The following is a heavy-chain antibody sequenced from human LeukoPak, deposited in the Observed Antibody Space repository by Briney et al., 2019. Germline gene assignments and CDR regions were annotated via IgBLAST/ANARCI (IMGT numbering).Heavy chain of an antibody. CDR3: AKSRSGSANWALQIFDN. J-gene: IGHJ4*02. Sequence: GGSLRLSCAASGFTFSDYYMSWIRQAPGKGLEWVSYISSSGSTIYYADSVKGRFTISRDNAKNSLYLQMNSLRAEDTAVYFCAKSRSGSANWALQIFDNWGQETLVTVSS. CDR2: ISSSGSTI. V-gene: IGHV3-11*01. D-gene: IGHD1-1*01. CDR1: GFTFSDYY.